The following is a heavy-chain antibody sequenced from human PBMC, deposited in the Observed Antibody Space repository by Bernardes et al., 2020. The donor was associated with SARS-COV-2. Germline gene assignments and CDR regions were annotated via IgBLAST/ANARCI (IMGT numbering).Heavy chain of an antibody. CDR3: ALPPTNYDRYGMDV. V-gene: IGHV1-2*02. CDR1: GYTFTGDY. D-gene: IGHD3-22*01. Sequence: ASVKVSCKASGYTFTGDYIHWVRQAPGQGLEWMGWINPNSGGTNYAQKFQGRVTMTRDTSISTAYMELSRLRSDDTAVYYRALPPTNYDRYGMDVWGQGTTVTVSS. CDR2: INPNSGGT. J-gene: IGHJ6*02.